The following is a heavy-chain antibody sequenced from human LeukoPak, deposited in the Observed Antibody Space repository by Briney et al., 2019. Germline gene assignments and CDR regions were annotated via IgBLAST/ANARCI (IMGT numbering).Heavy chain of an antibody. Sequence: GASVKVSCKASGGTFSSYAISWVRQAPGQGLEWMGGIIPIFGTANYAQKFQGRVTITADESTRTAYMELSSLRSEDTAVYYCARVHSGSYFDTGSQSNWFDPWGQGTLVTVSS. J-gene: IGHJ5*02. CDR3: ARVHSGSYFDTGSQSNWFDP. CDR1: GGTFSSYA. CDR2: IIPIFGTA. V-gene: IGHV1-69*13. D-gene: IGHD1-26*01.